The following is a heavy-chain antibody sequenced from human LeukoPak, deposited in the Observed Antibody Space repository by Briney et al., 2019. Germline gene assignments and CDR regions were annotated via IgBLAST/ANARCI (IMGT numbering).Heavy chain of an antibody. CDR3: ARSHSSSWPFYYYYGMDV. D-gene: IGHD6-13*01. CDR2: IYWDDDK. CDR1: GFSLSTSGVG. J-gene: IGHJ6*04. Sequence: VSGPTLVKPTQTLTLTCTFSGFSLSTSGVGVGWIRQPPGKALEWLALIYWDDDKRYSPSLKSRLTITKDTSKNQVVLTMTNMDPVDTATYYCARSHSSSWPFYYYYGMDVWGKGTTVTVSS. V-gene: IGHV2-5*02.